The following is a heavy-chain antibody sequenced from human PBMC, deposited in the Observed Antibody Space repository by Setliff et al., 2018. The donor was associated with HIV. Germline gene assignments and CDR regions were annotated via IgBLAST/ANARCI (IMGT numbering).Heavy chain of an antibody. CDR2: IYSTGST. CDR3: ARHRKDDYTFDA. CDR1: GASISSHY. V-gene: IGHV4-59*08. Sequence: PSETLSLTCTVSGASISSHYWSWIRQSPGKELEWIGYIYSTGSTNYNPSLQSRVTISVDTSKNQFSLTLTSVTATDTAVYYCARHRKDDYTFDAWGQGSLVTVSS. D-gene: IGHD4-4*01. J-gene: IGHJ4*02.